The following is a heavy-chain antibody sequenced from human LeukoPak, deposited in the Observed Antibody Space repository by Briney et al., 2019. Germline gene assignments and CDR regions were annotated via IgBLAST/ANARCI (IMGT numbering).Heavy chain of an antibody. CDR3: ARDIAVTTRVSFYYYYGMDV. J-gene: IGHJ6*02. Sequence: GRSLRLSCAASGFTFSSYAMHWVRQAPGKGLEWVAVISYDGSNKYYADSVKGRFTISRDNSKNTLYLQMNSLRAEDTAVYYCARDIAVTTRVSFYYYYGMDVWGQGTTVTVSS. D-gene: IGHD4-17*01. V-gene: IGHV3-30-3*01. CDR1: GFTFSSYA. CDR2: ISYDGSNK.